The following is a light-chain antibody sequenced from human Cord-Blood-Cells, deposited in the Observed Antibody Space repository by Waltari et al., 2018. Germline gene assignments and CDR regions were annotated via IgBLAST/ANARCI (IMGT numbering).Light chain of an antibody. CDR1: SSNIGAGYD. CDR2: GNS. V-gene: IGLV1-40*01. J-gene: IGLJ2*01. CDR3: QSYDSSLSGSV. Sequence: SCTGSSSNIGAGYDVHWYQQLPGTAPKLLIYGNSNRTSGVPDRFSGSKSGTSASLAITGLQAEDEADYYCQSYDSSLSGSVFGGGTKLTVL.